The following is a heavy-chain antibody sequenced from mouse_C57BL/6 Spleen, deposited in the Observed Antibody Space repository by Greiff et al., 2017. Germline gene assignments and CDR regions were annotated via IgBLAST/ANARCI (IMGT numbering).Heavy chain of an antibody. CDR1: GYTFTSYG. Sequence: QVQLQQSGAELARPGASVKLSCKASGYTFTSYGISWVKQRTGQGLEWIGEIYPRSGNTYYNEKFKGKATLTADKSSSTAYMELRSLTSEDSAVSFCAREKNCDGDYYAVDYWGQGTSVTVSS. D-gene: IGHD4-1*01. J-gene: IGHJ4*01. CDR3: AREKNCDGDYYAVDY. CDR2: IYPRSGNT. V-gene: IGHV1-81*01.